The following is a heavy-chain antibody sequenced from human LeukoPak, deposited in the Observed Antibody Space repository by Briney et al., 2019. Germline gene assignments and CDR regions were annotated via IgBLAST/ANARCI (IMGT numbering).Heavy chain of an antibody. D-gene: IGHD3-22*01. CDR1: GFTFSTFW. CDR3: ARDRSQNLDSSGYYPDAFDI. CDR2: INHDGSST. J-gene: IGHJ3*02. Sequence: GGSLRLSCAASGFTFSTFWMHWVRQAPGKGLVWVSRINHDGSSTNYADSVKGRFTISRDNAKNSLFLQMNSLRAEDTAVYYCARDRSQNLDSSGYYPDAFDIWGQGTVVTVSS. V-gene: IGHV3-74*01.